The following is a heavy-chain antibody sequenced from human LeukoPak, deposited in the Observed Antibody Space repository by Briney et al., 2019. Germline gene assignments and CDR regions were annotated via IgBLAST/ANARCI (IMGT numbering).Heavy chain of an antibody. CDR3: AKDIKYCSSTSCHFGLDY. Sequence: GGSLRLSCAASGFTFSSYGMSWVRQAPGKGLEWVSAISGSGGSTYYADSVKGRFTISRDNSKNTLYLQMNSLRAEDTAVYYCAKDIKYCSSTSCHFGLDYWGQGTLVTVSS. V-gene: IGHV3-23*01. CDR1: GFTFSSYG. J-gene: IGHJ4*02. D-gene: IGHD2-2*01. CDR2: ISGSGGST.